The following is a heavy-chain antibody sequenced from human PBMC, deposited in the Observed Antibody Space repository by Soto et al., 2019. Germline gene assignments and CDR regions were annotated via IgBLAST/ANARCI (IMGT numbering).Heavy chain of an antibody. V-gene: IGHV4-39*01. CDR3: ARHSPGRTPANY. CDR2: IYYSGST. Sequence: SETLSLTCTVSGGSISSSSYYWGWIRQPPGKGLEWIGSIYYSGSTYYNPSLKSRVTISVYTSKNQFSLKLSSVTAADTAVYYCARHSPGRTPANYWGQGTLVTVSS. CDR1: GGSISSSSYY. D-gene: IGHD6-25*01. J-gene: IGHJ4*02.